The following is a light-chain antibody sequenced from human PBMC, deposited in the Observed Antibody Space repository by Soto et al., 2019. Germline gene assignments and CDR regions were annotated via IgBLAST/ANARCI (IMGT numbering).Light chain of an antibody. CDR2: EVT. V-gene: IGLV2-8*01. Sequence: QSALTQPPSASGSPGQSVTISCTGTSSDVGGFNYVSWYQHHPGKAPKLMIYEVTKRPSGVPDRFSGSKSGNTASLTVSGLQAEDEADYYCSSFAGSNNVVFGGGTSSPS. J-gene: IGLJ2*01. CDR1: SSDVGGFNY. CDR3: SSFAGSNNVV.